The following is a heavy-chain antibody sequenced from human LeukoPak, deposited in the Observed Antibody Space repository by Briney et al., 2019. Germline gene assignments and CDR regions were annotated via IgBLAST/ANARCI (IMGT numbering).Heavy chain of an antibody. CDR3: AADGYYYYGMDV. J-gene: IGHJ6*02. V-gene: IGHV3-66*01. D-gene: IGHD4-17*01. CDR1: GFTVKDNF. CDR2: LYSGGST. Sequence: GGSLRLSCSASGFTVKDNFMSWVRQAPGKGLEWVSVLYSGGSTYYADSVKGRFTISRDNSKNTLYLQMNSLRAEDTAVYYCAADGYYYYGMDVWGQGTTVTVSS.